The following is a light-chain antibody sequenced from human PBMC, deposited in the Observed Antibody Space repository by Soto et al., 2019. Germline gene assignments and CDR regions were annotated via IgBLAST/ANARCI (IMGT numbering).Light chain of an antibody. CDR2: DVY. J-gene: IGLJ1*01. V-gene: IGLV2-14*01. CDR1: SSDVGGFNY. CDR3: SLYTTSSSYV. Sequence: QSVLAQPASVSGSPGQSITISCTGTSSDVGGFNYVSWYQQHPGKAPKLLIFDVYSRPSGISNRFSGSKSGNTASLTISGLQAEDEADYYCSLYTTSSSYVFGASPKVTVL.